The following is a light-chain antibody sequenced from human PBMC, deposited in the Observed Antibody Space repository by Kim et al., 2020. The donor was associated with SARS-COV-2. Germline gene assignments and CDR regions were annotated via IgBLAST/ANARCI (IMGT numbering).Light chain of an antibody. CDR3: SSYTTTNTYVL. V-gene: IGLV2-14*03. Sequence: QSRTISGPGTITDVGSYNSVSWYQQHPDKAPKLIIYDVSKRPSGVSFRFSGSKSGNTASLIISGLQAEDEADYFCSSYTTTNTYVLFGGGTQLTVL. J-gene: IGLJ3*02. CDR1: ITDVGSYNS. CDR2: DVS.